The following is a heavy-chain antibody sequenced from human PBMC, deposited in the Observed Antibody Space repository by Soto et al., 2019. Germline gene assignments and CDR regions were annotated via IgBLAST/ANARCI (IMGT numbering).Heavy chain of an antibody. D-gene: IGHD2-15*01. V-gene: IGHV3-48*02. CDR3: ASSVLYCSGGSCPPGRY. J-gene: IGHJ4*02. CDR1: GFTFSSYS. CDR2: ISSSSSTI. Sequence: EVQLVESGGGLVQPGGSLRLSCAASGFTFSSYSMNWVRQAPGKGLEWVSYISSSSSTIYYADSVKGRFTISRDNAKNSLYLQMNSLRDEDTAVYYCASSVLYCSGGSCPPGRYWGQGTLVTVSS.